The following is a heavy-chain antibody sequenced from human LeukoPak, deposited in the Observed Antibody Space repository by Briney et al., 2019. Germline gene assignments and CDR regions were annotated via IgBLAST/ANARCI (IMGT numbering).Heavy chain of an antibody. D-gene: IGHD6-13*01. CDR1: GGSISSYY. CDR2: IYYSGTT. Sequence: SETLSLTCTVSGGSISSYYWSWIRQPPGKGLEWIGYIYYSGTTNYNPSLMSRVTISVDTSKNQFSLKLSSVTAADTAVYYCARGVYIAAAQYGYWGQGALVTVSS. CDR3: ARGVYIAAAQYGY. J-gene: IGHJ4*02. V-gene: IGHV4-59*01.